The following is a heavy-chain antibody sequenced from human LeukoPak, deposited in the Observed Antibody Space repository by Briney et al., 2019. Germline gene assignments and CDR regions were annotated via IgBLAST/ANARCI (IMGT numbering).Heavy chain of an antibody. V-gene: IGHV4-61*05. CDR2: IYYSGST. CDR3: ARDGQWLGYYYGMDV. CDR1: GGSILSTSFS. J-gene: IGHJ6*02. D-gene: IGHD6-19*01. Sequence: SETLSLTCTVSGGSILSTSFSWGWIRQSPGKGLEWIGYIYYSGSTNYNPSLKSRVTISVDTSKNQFSLKLSSVTAADTAVYYCARDGQWLGYYYGMDVWGQGTTVTVSS.